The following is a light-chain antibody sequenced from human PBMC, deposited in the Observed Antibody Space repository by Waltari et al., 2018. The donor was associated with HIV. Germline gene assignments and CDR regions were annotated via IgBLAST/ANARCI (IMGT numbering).Light chain of an antibody. J-gene: IGKJ2*01. CDR3: QQYSTHYA. CDR2: RTS. Sequence: DIQMTQSPSNLSASVGDTVVITCRASQSIDNWLAWYQQKPGRAPRLLVSRTSLLESGVSSRFRGSGSGTEFTLTIGSLQPDDIGTYYCQQYSTHYAFGQGTRVE. V-gene: IGKV1-5*03. CDR1: QSIDNW.